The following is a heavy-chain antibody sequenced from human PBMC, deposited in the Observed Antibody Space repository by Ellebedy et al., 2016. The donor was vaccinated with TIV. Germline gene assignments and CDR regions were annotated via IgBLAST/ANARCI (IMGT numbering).Heavy chain of an antibody. J-gene: IGHJ5*02. Sequence: AASVKVPCKASGCTFTNYGIGWMRQAPGQGLEWMGWISAHSGHTNYGQKVQGRVTMTTDTSANTAYMELRSLRFDDTAVYYCARDGSGSYNWFDPWGQGTLVTVSS. CDR3: ARDGSGSYNWFDP. CDR1: GCTFTNYG. CDR2: ISAHSGHT. D-gene: IGHD3-10*01. V-gene: IGHV1-18*04.